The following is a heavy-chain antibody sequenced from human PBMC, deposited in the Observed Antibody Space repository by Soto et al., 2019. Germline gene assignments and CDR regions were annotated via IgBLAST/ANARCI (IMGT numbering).Heavy chain of an antibody. CDR2: IRSKANSYAT. CDR3: TRNYGSGRYSFDY. J-gene: IGHJ4*02. D-gene: IGHD3-10*01. Sequence: EVQLVESGGGLVQPGGSLKLSCAASGFTFSGSAMHWVRQASGKGLEWVGRIRSKANSYATAYAASVKGRFTISRDDSKNTAYLQMNSLKTEDTAVYYCTRNYGSGRYSFDYWGQGTLVTVSS. CDR1: GFTFSGSA. V-gene: IGHV3-73*02.